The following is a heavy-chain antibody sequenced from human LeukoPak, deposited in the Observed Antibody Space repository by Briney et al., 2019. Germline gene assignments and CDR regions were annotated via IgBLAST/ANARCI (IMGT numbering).Heavy chain of an antibody. V-gene: IGHV3-15*01. D-gene: IGHD1-26*01. J-gene: IGHJ4*02. CDR3: TTAPNSRTYYRPDY. CDR2: IKSKSDGGTT. Sequence: PGGSLRLSCAASGFTFSNAWMSWVRQAPGKGLEWVGRIKSKSDGGTTDYAAPVKGRFTISRDDSKNTLYLQMNSLKIEDTAVYYCTTAPNSRTYYRPDYRGQGTLVTVSS. CDR1: GFTFSNAW.